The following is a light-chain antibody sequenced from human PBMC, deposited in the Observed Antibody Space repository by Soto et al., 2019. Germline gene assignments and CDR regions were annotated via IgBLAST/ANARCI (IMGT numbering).Light chain of an antibody. CDR2: GAS. Sequence: EVVWTQSPGTRSLSPGERAYISCRASQSVTTYLAWYQQKPCQAPSLLIYGASTRATDIPPRFSGSGSGTEFTLTITSLQSEDFAVYYCQQYKNWPTLTFGGGTKLDIK. J-gene: IGKJ4*01. CDR3: QQYKNWPTLT. V-gene: IGKV3-15*01. CDR1: QSVTTY.